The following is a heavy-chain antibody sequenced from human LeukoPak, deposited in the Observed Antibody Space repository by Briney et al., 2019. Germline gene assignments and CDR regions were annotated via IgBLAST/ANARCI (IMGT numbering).Heavy chain of an antibody. V-gene: IGHV3-30*02. Sequence: GGSLRLSCGASGFTFSNYGMLWVRQSPGKGLEWVAFIRYDGNIKLYADSMKGRFTISRDNSKNTLYLHINSLRAEDTAVYYCARGRPVGASTVEDYWGQGTLVTVSS. CDR2: IRYDGNIK. CDR1: GFTFSNYG. CDR3: ARGRPVGASTVEDY. D-gene: IGHD1-26*01. J-gene: IGHJ4*02.